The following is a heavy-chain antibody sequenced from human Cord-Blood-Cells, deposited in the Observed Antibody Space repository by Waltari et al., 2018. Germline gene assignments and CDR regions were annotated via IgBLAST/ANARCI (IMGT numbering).Heavy chain of an antibody. J-gene: IGHJ5*02. Sequence: QVQLQQWGAGLLKPSETLSLTCAVYGGSLSGYYWSWIRQPPGKGLEWIGEINHSGSTNYNPSLKSRVTISVDTSKNQFSLKLSSVTAADTAVYYCARGGRITGTTGWFDPWGQGTLVTVSS. CDR1: GGSLSGYY. D-gene: IGHD1-20*01. V-gene: IGHV4-34*01. CDR2: INHSGST. CDR3: ARGGRITGTTGWFDP.